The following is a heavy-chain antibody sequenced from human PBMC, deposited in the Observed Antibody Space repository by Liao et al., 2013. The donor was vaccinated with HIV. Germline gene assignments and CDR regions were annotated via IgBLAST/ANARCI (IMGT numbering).Heavy chain of an antibody. V-gene: IGHV4-61*02. J-gene: IGHJ6*03. Sequence: QVQLQESGPGLVKPSQTLSLTCTVSGGSISSDSYYWSWIRQPAGKGLEWIGEINHSGNTNYNPSLKSRVTISVDTSKNQFSLKLTSVTAADTAVYYCARGVDGGYSYGYYYYYYYMDAWGKGTTVTVSS. CDR2: INHSGNT. D-gene: IGHD5-18*01. CDR3: ARGVDGGYSYGYYYYYYYMDA. CDR1: GGSISSDSYY.